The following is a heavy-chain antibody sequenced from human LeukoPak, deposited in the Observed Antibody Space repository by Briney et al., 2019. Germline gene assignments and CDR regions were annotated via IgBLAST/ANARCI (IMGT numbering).Heavy chain of an antibody. J-gene: IGHJ4*02. D-gene: IGHD3-9*01. Sequence: ASVKVSCKVSGYTLTELSMHWVRQAPGKGLEWMGIINPSGGSTSYAQKFQGRVTMTRDTSTSTVYMELSSLRSEDTAVYYCARVLRYFDWFNFDYWGQGTLVTVSS. CDR3: ARVLRYFDWFNFDY. CDR1: GYTLTELS. V-gene: IGHV1-46*01. CDR2: INPSGGST.